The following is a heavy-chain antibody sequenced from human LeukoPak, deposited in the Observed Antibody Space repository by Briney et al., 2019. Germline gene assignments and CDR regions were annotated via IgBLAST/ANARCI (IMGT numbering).Heavy chain of an antibody. J-gene: IGHJ4*02. V-gene: IGHV3-7*01. CDR1: W. D-gene: IGHD2-15*01. Sequence: WMSWVRQAPGKGLEWVANIKVDGSEKNYVDSVRGRFTISRDNAKNSLYLQMNSLRAEDTAVYYCTRNGRSLDYWGQGTLVTVSS. CDR3: TRNGRSLDY. CDR2: IKVDGSEK.